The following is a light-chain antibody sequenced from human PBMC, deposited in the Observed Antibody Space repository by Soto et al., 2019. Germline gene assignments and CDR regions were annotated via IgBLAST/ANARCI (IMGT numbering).Light chain of an antibody. J-gene: IGLJ2*01. V-gene: IGLV2-14*03. CDR3: SSYTSTSTLVV. CDR1: SNDVGDYNY. Sequence: QSVLTQPASVSGSPGQSITISCTGTSNDVGDYNYVSWYQHHPGKAPKLLIYDVNNRPSGVSNRFSGSKSGNTASLTISGLQADDEADYYCSSYTSTSTLVVFGGGTKVTVL. CDR2: DVN.